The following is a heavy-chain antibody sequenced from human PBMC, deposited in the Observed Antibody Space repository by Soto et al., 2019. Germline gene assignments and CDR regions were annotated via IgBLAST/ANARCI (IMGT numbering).Heavy chain of an antibody. CDR1: GGSISSYY. Sequence: ASETLSLTCTVSGGSISSYYWSWIRQPPGKGLEWIGYIYYSGSTNYNPSLKSRVTISVDTSKNQFSLKLSSVTAADTAVYYCARQINYGVFDYWGQGTLVTVS. CDR3: ARQINYGVFDY. D-gene: IGHD4-17*01. J-gene: IGHJ4*02. CDR2: IYYSGST. V-gene: IGHV4-59*01.